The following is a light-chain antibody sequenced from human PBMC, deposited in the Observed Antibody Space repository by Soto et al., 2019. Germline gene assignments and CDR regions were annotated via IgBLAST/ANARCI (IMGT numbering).Light chain of an antibody. CDR3: SSYTSSSTYV. V-gene: IGLV2-14*01. CDR1: SSYVGGYNY. CDR2: DVS. J-gene: IGLJ1*01. Sequence: LNQPASVSGSPGQSITISCTGTSSYVGGYNYVSWYQQHPGKAPKLMIYDVSNRPSGVSNRFSGSKSGNTASLTISGLQAEDEADYYCSSYTSSSTYVFGTGTKVTVL.